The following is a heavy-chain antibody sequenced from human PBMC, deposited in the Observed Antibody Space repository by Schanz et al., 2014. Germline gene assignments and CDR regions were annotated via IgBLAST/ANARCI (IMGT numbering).Heavy chain of an antibody. J-gene: IGHJ4*02. V-gene: IGHV3-21*04. CDR1: GFAFSSFA. D-gene: IGHD2-8*02. CDR2: ISTSGTYM. CDR3: ANSLESCPGGKNSREYFDY. Sequence: EVQLMESGGGLVKPGGSLRLSCVASGFAFSSFAMTWVRQAPGRGLEWVSSISTSGTYMYIADSVKGRFTISRDNFKGEMYLQISSMRVEDAAVYYCANSLESCPGGKNSREYFDYWGQGTLVTVSS.